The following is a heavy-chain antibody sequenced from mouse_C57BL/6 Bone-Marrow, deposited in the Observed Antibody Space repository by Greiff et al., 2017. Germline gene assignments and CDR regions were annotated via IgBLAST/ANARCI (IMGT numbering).Heavy chain of an antibody. CDR2: IEPSDSYT. V-gene: IGHV1-69*01. J-gene: IGHJ2*01. Sequence: QVQLQQPGAELVMPGASVKLSCKASGYTFTSYWMHWVKQRPGQGLEWIGEIEPSDSYTNYNQKFKGKSTLTVDKSSSTAYMQLSSLTSEDSAVYYCARTLVADYFDYWGQGTTLTVSS. D-gene: IGHD1-1*01. CDR1: GYTFTSYW. CDR3: ARTLVADYFDY.